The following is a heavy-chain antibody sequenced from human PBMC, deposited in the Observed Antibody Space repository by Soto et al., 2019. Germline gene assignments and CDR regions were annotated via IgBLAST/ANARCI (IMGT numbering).Heavy chain of an antibody. CDR2: ISSSSSYI. Sequence: EVQLVESGGGLVKPGGSLRLSCAASGFTFSSYSMNWVRQAPGKGLEWVSSISSSSSYIYYADSVKGRFTISRDNAKNSLYLQMNSLRAEDTAVYYCAKDMGRVTIFGAESDAFDIWGQGTMFTVSS. CDR3: AKDMGRVTIFGAESDAFDI. D-gene: IGHD3-3*01. V-gene: IGHV3-21*01. J-gene: IGHJ3*02. CDR1: GFTFSSYS.